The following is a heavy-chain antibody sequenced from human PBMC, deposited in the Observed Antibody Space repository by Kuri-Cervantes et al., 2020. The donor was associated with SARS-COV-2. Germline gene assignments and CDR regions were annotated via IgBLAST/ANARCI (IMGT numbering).Heavy chain of an antibody. CDR1: GFTFSSYS. CDR2: ISSSSSYI. V-gene: IGHV3-21*01. CDR3: TTEGRGLLRGNYFDY. J-gene: IGHJ4*02. D-gene: IGHD3-22*01. Sequence: GESLKISCAASGFTFSSYSMNWVRQAPGKGLEWVSSISSSSSYIYYADSVKGRFTISRDNAKNSLYLQMNSLRAEDTAVYYCTTEGRGLLRGNYFDYWGQGTLVTVSS.